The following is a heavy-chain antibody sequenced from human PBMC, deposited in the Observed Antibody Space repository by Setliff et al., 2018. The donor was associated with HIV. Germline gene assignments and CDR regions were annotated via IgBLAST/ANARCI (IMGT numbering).Heavy chain of an antibody. CDR2: VDWGGNR. D-gene: IGHD2-15*01. Sequence: SGPTLVNPTQTLTLTCSFSGFSLTTSGMCVSWIRQPPGKALEWLARVDWGGNRFYNSSLRTRLTISKDTSKNQVVLTMTNMDPVDTATYCCARDIVVVRDYYYMDVWGKGTTVTVSS. J-gene: IGHJ6*03. CDR3: ARDIVVVRDYYYMDV. CDR1: GFSLTTSGMC. V-gene: IGHV2-70*17.